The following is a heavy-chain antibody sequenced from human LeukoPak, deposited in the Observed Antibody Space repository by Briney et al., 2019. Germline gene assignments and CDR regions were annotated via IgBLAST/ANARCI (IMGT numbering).Heavy chain of an antibody. CDR1: GFTFSDYS. Sequence: GGSLRLSCAASGFTFSDYSMNWVRQAPGKGLEWVANIKQDGSEKYYVDSVKGRFTISRDNAKNSLYLQMNSLRAEDTAVYYCAREVLDSSSWYPGGFDYWGQGTLVTVSS. D-gene: IGHD6-13*01. CDR2: IKQDGSEK. CDR3: AREVLDSSSWYPGGFDY. V-gene: IGHV3-7*01. J-gene: IGHJ4*02.